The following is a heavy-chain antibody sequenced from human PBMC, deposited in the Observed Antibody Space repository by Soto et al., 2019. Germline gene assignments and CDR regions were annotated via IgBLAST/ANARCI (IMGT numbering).Heavy chain of an antibody. V-gene: IGHV4-39*01. CDR1: GGSISSSSYY. CDR2: IYYSGST. Sequence: QLQLQESGPGLVKPSETLSLTCTVSGGSISSSSYYWGWIRQPPGKGLEWIGSIYYSGSTYYNPSLKSRVTISVDTSKNQFSLKLSSVTAADTAVYYCARPGDGSFNWFDPWGQGTLVTVSS. CDR3: ARPGDGSFNWFDP. J-gene: IGHJ5*02. D-gene: IGHD3-10*01.